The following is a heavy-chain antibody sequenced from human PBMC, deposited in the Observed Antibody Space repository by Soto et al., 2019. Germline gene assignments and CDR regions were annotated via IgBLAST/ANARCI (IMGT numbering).Heavy chain of an antibody. D-gene: IGHD3-9*01. J-gene: IGHJ6*04. CDR2: IYYSGST. CDR3: ARGDIWDV. V-gene: IGHV4-59*01. CDR1: CGSISSYY. Sequence: PSETLSVTCTVSCGSISSYYWSWIRQPPGKGLEWIGYIYYSGSTNYNPSLKSRVTISVDTSKNQFSLKLSSVTAADTAVYYCARGDIWDVWGKGTTVTVSS.